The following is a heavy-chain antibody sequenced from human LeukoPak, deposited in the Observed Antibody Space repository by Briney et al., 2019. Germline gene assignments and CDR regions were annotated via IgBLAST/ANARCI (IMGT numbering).Heavy chain of an antibody. J-gene: IGHJ4*02. CDR2: IYYSGST. CDR3: AREAHRRGGY. V-gene: IGHV4-39*07. Sequence: PSETLSLTCTVSGGSISSSSYYWGWIRQPPGKGLEWIGSIYYSGSTYYNPSLKSRVTISVDTSKNQFSLKLSSVTAADTAVYYCAREAHRRGGYWGQGTLVTVSS. D-gene: IGHD3-10*01. CDR1: GGSISSSSYY.